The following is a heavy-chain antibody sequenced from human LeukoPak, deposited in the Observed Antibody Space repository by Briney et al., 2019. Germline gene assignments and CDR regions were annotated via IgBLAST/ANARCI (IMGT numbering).Heavy chain of an antibody. CDR2: INHSGST. V-gene: IGHV4-34*01. CDR3: ARGNRVVKHWFDP. CDR1: GGSFSGYY. D-gene: IGHD3-16*02. J-gene: IGHJ5*02. Sequence: PSETLSLTCAVYGGSFSGYYWSWIRQPPGKGLEWIGEINHSGSTNYNPSLKSRVTISVDTSKNQFSQKLSSVTAADTAVYYCARGNRVVKHWFDPWGQGTLVTVSS.